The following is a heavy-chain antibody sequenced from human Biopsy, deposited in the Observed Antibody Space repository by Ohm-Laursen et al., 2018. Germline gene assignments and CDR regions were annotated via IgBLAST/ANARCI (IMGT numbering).Heavy chain of an antibody. D-gene: IGHD6-13*01. CDR1: RFTFSTYG. J-gene: IGHJ6*02. V-gene: IGHV3-30*03. Sequence: SLRLSCSASRFTFSTYGMHWVRQAPGKGLEWVAVISFDGSDQKYADSVKGRFTISRDNSKNTLYLQMNSLRAEDTAVFYCVRDRGAAGTDYYYGMDVWGQGTTVTVSS. CDR2: ISFDGSDQ. CDR3: VRDRGAAGTDYYYGMDV.